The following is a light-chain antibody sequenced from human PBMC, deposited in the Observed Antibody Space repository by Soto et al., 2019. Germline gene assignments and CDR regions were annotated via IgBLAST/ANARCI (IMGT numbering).Light chain of an antibody. J-gene: IGKJ4*01. CDR1: QSINNW. Sequence: DIQMTQSPSTLSASIGDRVTITCRASQSINNWLAWYQQKPGKAPKFLIYDGSTLESGVPSRFSGRESGTEFTLTISSLQPEDFGTYYCQQYDDYPLTFGGGTRVEIK. CDR2: DGS. CDR3: QQYDDYPLT. V-gene: IGKV1-5*01.